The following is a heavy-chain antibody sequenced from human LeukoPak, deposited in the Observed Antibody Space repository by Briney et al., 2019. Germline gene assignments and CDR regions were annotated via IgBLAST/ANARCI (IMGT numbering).Heavy chain of an antibody. CDR3: ARDDPSNDYGDFDY. CDR2: ISSRRYST. V-gene: IGHV3-11*01. Sequence: GGSLRLSCAASGFSFSEHYMAWIRQAPGKGLQWLGYISSRRYSTYYAESGKGRITISRDNAKNSVHLQMSSLTVDDTAVYYCARDDPSNDYGDFDYWGQGTLVTVSS. CDR1: GFSFSEHY. D-gene: IGHD4-17*01. J-gene: IGHJ4*02.